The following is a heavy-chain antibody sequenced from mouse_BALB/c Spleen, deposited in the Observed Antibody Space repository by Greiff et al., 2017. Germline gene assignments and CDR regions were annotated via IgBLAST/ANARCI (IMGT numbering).Heavy chain of an antibody. CDR3: ARRGNYYAMDY. Sequence: QVQLQQPGAELVKPGASVKLSCKASGYTFTSYWMHWVKQRPGQGLEWIGEIDPSDSYTNYNQKFKGKATLTVDKSSSTAYMQLSSLTSEDSAVYYCARRGNYYAMDYWGQGTSVTVSS. CDR2: IDPSDSYT. CDR1: GYTFTSYW. J-gene: IGHJ4*01. V-gene: IGHV1-69*02.